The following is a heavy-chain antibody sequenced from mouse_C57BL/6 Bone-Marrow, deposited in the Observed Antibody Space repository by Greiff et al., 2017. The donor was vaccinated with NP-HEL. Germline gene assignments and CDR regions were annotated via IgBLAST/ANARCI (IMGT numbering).Heavy chain of an antibody. Sequence: QVQLQQPGAELVMPGASVKLSCKASGSTFTSYWMHWVKQRPGQVLEWIGEIDPPDSYTNYNQKFKGKSTLTVDKSSSTAYMQLSSLTSEDSAVYYCARGYYGSSPFAYWGQGTLVTVSA. CDR1: GSTFTSYW. J-gene: IGHJ3*01. CDR2: IDPPDSYT. V-gene: IGHV1-69*01. CDR3: ARGYYGSSPFAY. D-gene: IGHD1-1*01.